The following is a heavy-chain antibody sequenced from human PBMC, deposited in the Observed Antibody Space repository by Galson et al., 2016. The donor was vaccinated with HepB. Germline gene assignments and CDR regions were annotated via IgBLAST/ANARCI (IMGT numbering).Heavy chain of an antibody. V-gene: IGHV3-30*03. CDR2: ISYDGLDK. CDR1: GFTFSSSG. J-gene: IGHJ4*02. Sequence: SLRLSCAASGFTFSSSGMHWIRQAPGKGLEWLAVISYDGLDKYYADSVKGRFTISRDFSKNTLYLQMNSLRAGDTAVYYCARQRASRDGYDYNYFDYWGQGTLVTVSS. D-gene: IGHD5-24*01. CDR3: ARQRASRDGYDYNYFDY.